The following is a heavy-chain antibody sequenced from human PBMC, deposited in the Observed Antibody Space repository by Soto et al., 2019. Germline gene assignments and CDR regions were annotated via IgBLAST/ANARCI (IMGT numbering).Heavy chain of an antibody. CDR3: SYSSSWFHYYGMDV. J-gene: IGHJ6*02. V-gene: IGHV4-4*02. CDR2: IYQSGST. D-gene: IGHD6-13*01. Sequence: SETLSLTSAVSGGSISSSTWWSWVRLPPGKGLEWIGEIYQSGSTNYNPSLKSRVTISVDKSKNQFSLKLSSVTAADTAVYYCSYSSSWFHYYGMDVWGQGTTVTVSS. CDR1: GGSISSSTW.